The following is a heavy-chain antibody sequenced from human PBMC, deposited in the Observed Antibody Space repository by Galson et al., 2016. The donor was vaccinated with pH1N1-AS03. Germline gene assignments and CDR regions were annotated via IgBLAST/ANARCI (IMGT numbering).Heavy chain of an antibody. Sequence: PALVKPTQTLTLTCSVSGVSVTSSGVGVGWFRQPPGKALEWLALVYWDETRRYSPPLKNKLTITKDSSKNQVVLTVTSVDPMDIATYFCALPNSGGNAFEIWGPGTMVTVS. CDR2: VYWDETR. CDR3: ALPNSGGNAFEI. J-gene: IGHJ3*02. CDR1: GVSVTSSGVG. D-gene: IGHD2/OR15-2a*01. V-gene: IGHV2-5*02.